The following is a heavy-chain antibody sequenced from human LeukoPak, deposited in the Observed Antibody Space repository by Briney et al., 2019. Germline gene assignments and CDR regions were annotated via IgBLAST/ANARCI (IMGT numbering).Heavy chain of an antibody. J-gene: IGHJ6*02. CDR1: GLTRSSYA. D-gene: IGHD2-15*01. CDR2: ISYDGSKK. V-gene: IGHV3-30*04. CDR3: ARDLWPEVDYYGMDV. Sequence: PGRSMRLSCGASGLTRSSYAMQWVRQPPGRGLGWGAVISYDGSKKYYADTVKGRFTISRDNSKNTLYLQMNSLRAEDTAVYYCARDLWPEVDYYGMDVWGQGTTVTVSS.